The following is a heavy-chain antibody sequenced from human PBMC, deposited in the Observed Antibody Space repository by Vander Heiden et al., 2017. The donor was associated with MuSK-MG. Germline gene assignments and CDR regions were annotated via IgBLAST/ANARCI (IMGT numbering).Heavy chain of an antibody. CDR1: GGSISRYY. D-gene: IGHD1-26*01. Sequence: QVQLQESGPGLVKPSETLSLTCTVSGGSISRYYWSWIRQPPGKGLEWIGYIYYSGSTNYNPSLKSRVTISVDTSKNQFSLKLSSVTAADTAVYYCARHVRWLLGLHYYYGMDVWGQGTTVTVSS. J-gene: IGHJ6*02. CDR3: ARHVRWLLGLHYYYGMDV. CDR2: IYYSGST. V-gene: IGHV4-59*08.